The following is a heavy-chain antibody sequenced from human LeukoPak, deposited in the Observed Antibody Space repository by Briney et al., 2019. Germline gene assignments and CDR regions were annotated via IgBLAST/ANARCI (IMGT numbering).Heavy chain of an antibody. CDR3: ARVGVAIAAAGHFDY. Sequence: SETLSLTCAVYGGSFSGHYWTWIRQPPGKGLEWIGESTHSGSTDYNPSLKSRVTISVDTSKNQFSLKLSSVTAADTAVYYCARVGVAIAAAGHFDYWGQGTLVTVSS. J-gene: IGHJ4*02. V-gene: IGHV4-34*01. CDR2: STHSGST. D-gene: IGHD6-13*01. CDR1: GGSFSGHY.